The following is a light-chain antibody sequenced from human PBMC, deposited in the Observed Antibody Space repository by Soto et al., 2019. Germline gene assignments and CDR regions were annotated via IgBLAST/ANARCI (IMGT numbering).Light chain of an antibody. V-gene: IGKV3-15*01. CDR2: SAS. CDR1: QGVSSN. J-gene: IGKJ2*01. CDR3: HQYNNWPPIT. Sequence: ETVMTQSPATLSVSPGERATLSCRASQGVSSNLAWYQQKPGQDPRLLIYSASTRATGIPARFSGGGSGTAFTITIISLQSEDFSVYYCHQYNNWPPITFGQGTKLEIK.